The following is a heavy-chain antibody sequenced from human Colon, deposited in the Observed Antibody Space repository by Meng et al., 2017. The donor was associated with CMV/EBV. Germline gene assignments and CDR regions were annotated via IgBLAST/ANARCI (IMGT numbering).Heavy chain of an antibody. D-gene: IGHD6-13*01. CDR2: IYYSGST. V-gene: IGHV4-39*07. CDR3: ARAAAAGEYYFDY. J-gene: IGHJ4*02. Sequence: LVPGSGISDPSSTLPLTFMSVGGPTSSSSYDWGCIRQPPGKGLEWIGSIYYSGSTYYNPSLKSRVTISVATSKNQFSLKLSSVTAADTAVYYCARAAAAGEYYFDYWGQGTLVTVSS. CDR1: GGPTSSSSYD.